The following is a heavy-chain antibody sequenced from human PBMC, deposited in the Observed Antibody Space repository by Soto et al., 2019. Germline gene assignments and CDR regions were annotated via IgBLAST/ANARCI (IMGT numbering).Heavy chain of an antibody. Sequence: SETLSLTCTVSGGSISSGENFWNWIRQSPGKGLEWIGYIHHSGSTYYNPSLKSRLTISVDTSKNQISLKLNSVTAADTAVYYCARDTETYPYCFDYWGQGXLVTV. CDR2: IHHSGST. CDR3: ARDTETYPYCFDY. CDR1: GGSISSGENF. J-gene: IGHJ4*02. D-gene: IGHD2-8*02. V-gene: IGHV4-30-4*01.